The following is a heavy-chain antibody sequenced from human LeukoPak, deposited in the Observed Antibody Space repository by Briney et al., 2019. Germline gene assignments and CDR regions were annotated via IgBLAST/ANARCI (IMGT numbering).Heavy chain of an antibody. CDR3: AGHGYSSSWYAPDFDY. CDR1: GGSFSSYY. J-gene: IGHJ4*02. CDR2: IYYSGST. V-gene: IGHV4-59*01. Sequence: SETLSLTCAVYGGSFSSYYWSWIRQPPGKGLEWIGYIYYSGSTNYNPSLKSRVTISVDTSKNQFSLKLSSVTAADTAVYYCAGHGYSSSWYAPDFDYWGQGTLVTVSS. D-gene: IGHD6-13*01.